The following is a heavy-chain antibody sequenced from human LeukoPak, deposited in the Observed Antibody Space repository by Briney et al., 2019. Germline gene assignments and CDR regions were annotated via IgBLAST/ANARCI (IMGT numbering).Heavy chain of an antibody. CDR2: ISSVITTV. Sequence: GGSLRLSCAASGFTFSTYGMNWVRQAPGKGLEWVSYISSVITTVYYADSVKGRFTISRDNARNSLYLQMNSLSVEDTAVYYCARVGYYASGPFSYFDYWGQGTLVTVSS. J-gene: IGHJ4*02. V-gene: IGHV3-48*01. CDR3: ARVGYYASGPFSYFDY. D-gene: IGHD3-10*01. CDR1: GFTFSTYG.